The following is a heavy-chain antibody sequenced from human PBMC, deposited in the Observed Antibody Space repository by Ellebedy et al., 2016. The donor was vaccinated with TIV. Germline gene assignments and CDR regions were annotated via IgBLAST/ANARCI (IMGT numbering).Heavy chain of an antibody. CDR3: ARSIGYYYFDY. CDR2: IIPIFATT. Sequence: AASVKVSCKASGGPFSSYGISWVRHAPGQGLEWMGGIIPIFATTNYARKFQGRVTITADESTSTAYMELSSLRSEDTAVYYCARSIGYYYFDYWGQGTLVTVSS. V-gene: IGHV1-69*13. D-gene: IGHD3-22*01. CDR1: GGPFSSYG. J-gene: IGHJ4*02.